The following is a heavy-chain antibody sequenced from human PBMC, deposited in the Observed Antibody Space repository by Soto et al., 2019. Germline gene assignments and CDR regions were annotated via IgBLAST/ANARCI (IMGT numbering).Heavy chain of an antibody. CDR1: GFAFISYG. Sequence: QAQLVESGGGVVQPGRSLRLSCAASGFAFISYGMHWVRQAPGTGQEWVAVISYDGSLQHYADSVKGRFTISRDNSKNMVLLQMSSLRAEDTAVYYCVSDRGYGHASVPYSWGQGTLVSVSS. V-gene: IGHV3-30*03. J-gene: IGHJ4*02. CDR2: ISYDGSLQ. CDR3: VSDRGYGHASVPYS. D-gene: IGHD5-18*01.